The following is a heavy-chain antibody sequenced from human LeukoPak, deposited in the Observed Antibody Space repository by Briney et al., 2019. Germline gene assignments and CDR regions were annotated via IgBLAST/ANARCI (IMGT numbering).Heavy chain of an antibody. CDR2: IYPGDSDT. D-gene: IGHD2-2*01. CDR1: GYNFSSYW. CDR3: ARRDGYCSSTRCYANWFDP. Sequence: GESLKISCQGSGYNFSSYWIGWARQMPGKGLEWMGIIYPGDSDTRYSPSFQGQVTISADKSISTAYVQWSNLKSSDTAIYYCARRDGYCSSTRCYANWFDPWGQGTLVTVSS. J-gene: IGHJ5*02. V-gene: IGHV5-51*01.